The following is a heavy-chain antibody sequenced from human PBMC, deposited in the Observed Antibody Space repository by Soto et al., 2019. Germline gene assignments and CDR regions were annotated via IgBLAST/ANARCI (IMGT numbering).Heavy chain of an antibody. J-gene: IGHJ5*02. CDR3: ARREVSGGNSDA. CDR1: GGSIGSSSYY. Sequence: SETLSLTCTVSGGSIGSSSYYWCGILQPPGKGLEWIGSIYYSGSTYYNPSLKSRVTISVDTSKNQFSLKLSSVTAADTAVYYCARREVSGGNSDAWGQGTLVTVSS. D-gene: IGHD4-4*01. CDR2: IYYSGST. V-gene: IGHV4-39*01.